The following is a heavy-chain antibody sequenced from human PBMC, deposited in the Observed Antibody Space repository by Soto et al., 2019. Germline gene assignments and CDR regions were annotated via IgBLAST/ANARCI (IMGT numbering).Heavy chain of an antibody. CDR3: ARERGNDAFDI. Sequence: AASVKVSCKASGNTFTIYYMQWVRQAPGQGLEWMGMINPSGGGTSYAQQFQGRVTMTRDTSTSTVYMELSSLRSEDTAVYYCARERGNDAFDIWGQGTMVTVSS. CDR2: INPSGGGT. J-gene: IGHJ3*02. CDR1: GNTFTIYY. V-gene: IGHV1-46*01.